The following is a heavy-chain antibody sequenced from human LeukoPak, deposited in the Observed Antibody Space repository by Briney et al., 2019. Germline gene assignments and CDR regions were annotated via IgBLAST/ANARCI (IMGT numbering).Heavy chain of an antibody. Sequence: PSETLSLTCTVSGGSIRSYYWSWIRQPPGKGLEWMGYIFYSGSTDSNPSLKSRVTISVDTSKNQFSLKLSSVTAADTAVYYCARTYCSGGSCHFDHWGQGTLVTVPS. CDR1: GGSIRSYY. D-gene: IGHD2-15*01. J-gene: IGHJ4*02. CDR2: IFYSGST. V-gene: IGHV4-59*08. CDR3: ARTYCSGGSCHFDH.